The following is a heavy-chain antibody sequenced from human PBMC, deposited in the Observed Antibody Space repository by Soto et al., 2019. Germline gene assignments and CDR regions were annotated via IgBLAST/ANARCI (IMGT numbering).Heavy chain of an antibody. Sequence: SVKVSCKASGGTFSSYTISWVRQAPGQGLEWMGRIIPILGIANCAQKFQGRVTITADKSTSTAYMELSSLRPEVTAVYYCARSTHVDTAMVSVSGFDPWGQGTLVTVSS. CDR3: ARSTHVDTAMVSVSGFDP. D-gene: IGHD5-18*01. CDR1: GGTFSSYT. CDR2: IIPILGIA. J-gene: IGHJ5*02. V-gene: IGHV1-69*02.